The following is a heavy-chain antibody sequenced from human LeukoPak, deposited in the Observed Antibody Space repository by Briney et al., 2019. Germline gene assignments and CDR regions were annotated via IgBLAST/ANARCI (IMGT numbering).Heavy chain of an antibody. J-gene: IGHJ4*02. CDR3: ARGMENSSGWYAHFDY. V-gene: IGHV4-34*01. CDR2: INHSGST. CDR1: GGSFSGYY. D-gene: IGHD6-19*01. Sequence: SETLSLTCAVYGGSFSGYYWSWIRKPPGKGREWIGEINHSGSTNYNPSLKSRVTISVDTSKNQFSLKLSSVTAADTAVYYCARGMENSSGWYAHFDYWGQGTLVTVSS.